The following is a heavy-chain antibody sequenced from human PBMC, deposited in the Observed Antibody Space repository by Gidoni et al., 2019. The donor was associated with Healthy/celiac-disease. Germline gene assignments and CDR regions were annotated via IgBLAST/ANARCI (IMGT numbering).Heavy chain of an antibody. V-gene: IGHV1-69*06. Sequence: QVQLVQSGAEVKKPGSPVKVSCKASGGTFSSYAISWVRQAPGQGLEWMGGIIPIFGTANYAQKFQGRVTITADKSTSTAYMELSSLRSEDTAVYYCARDSDVDTAMVTDDAFDIWGQGTMVTVSS. J-gene: IGHJ3*02. D-gene: IGHD5-18*01. CDR3: ARDSDVDTAMVTDDAFDI. CDR1: GGTFSSYA. CDR2: IIPIFGTA.